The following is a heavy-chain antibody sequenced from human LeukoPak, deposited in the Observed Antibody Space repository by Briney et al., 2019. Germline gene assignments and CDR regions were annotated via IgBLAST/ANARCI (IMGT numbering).Heavy chain of an antibody. CDR3: ARGLSYCSSTSCYTRVGWFDP. CDR2: INHSGST. V-gene: IGHV4-34*01. Sequence: SETLSLTCAVYGGSFSGYYWSWIRQPPGKGLEWIGEINHSGSTNYNPSLKSRVTISVDTSKNQFSLKLSSVTAADTAVYYCARGLSYCSSTSCYTRVGWFDPWGQGTLVTVSS. D-gene: IGHD2-2*02. J-gene: IGHJ5*02. CDR1: GGSFSGYY.